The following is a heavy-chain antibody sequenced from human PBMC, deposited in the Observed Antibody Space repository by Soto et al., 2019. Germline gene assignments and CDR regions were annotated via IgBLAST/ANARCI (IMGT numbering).Heavy chain of an antibody. CDR3: ARTISRGTENWFDP. CDR1: GGSISSGGYY. V-gene: IGHV4-31*03. CDR2: IYYSGST. Sequence: SETLSLTCTVSGGSISSGGYYWSWIRQHPGKGLEWIGYIYYSGSTYYNPSLKSRVTISVDTSKNQFSLKLSSVTAADTAVYYCARTISRGTENWFDPWGQGTLVTVSS. J-gene: IGHJ5*02. D-gene: IGHD3-16*01.